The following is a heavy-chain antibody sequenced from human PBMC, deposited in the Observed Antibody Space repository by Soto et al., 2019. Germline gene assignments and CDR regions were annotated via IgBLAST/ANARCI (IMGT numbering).Heavy chain of an antibody. J-gene: IGHJ3*02. CDR2: MNPNSGNT. CDR1: GYTFTSYY. V-gene: IGHV1-8*01. CDR3: ARAPSYYYDSSGYYPNDAFDI. Sequence: ASVKVSCKASGYTFTSYYINWVRQATGQGLEWMGWMNPNSGNTGYAQKFQGRVTMTRNTSISTAYMELSSLRSEDTAVYYCARAPSYYYDSSGYYPNDAFDIWGQGTMVTVSS. D-gene: IGHD3-22*01.